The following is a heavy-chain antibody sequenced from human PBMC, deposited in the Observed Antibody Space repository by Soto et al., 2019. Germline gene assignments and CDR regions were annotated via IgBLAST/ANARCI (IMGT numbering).Heavy chain of an antibody. V-gene: IGHV3-11*06. J-gene: IGHJ3*02. Sequence: SLRLSCAASGFTFSDYYMSGIRRAPGKRLEWVSYISSSSSYTNYADSVKGRFTISRDNAKNSLYLQMNSLRAEDTAVYYCARVDYYDSTRRAFDIWGQGTMVTVSS. CDR2: ISSSSSYT. D-gene: IGHD3-22*01. CDR1: GFTFSDYY. CDR3: ARVDYYDSTRRAFDI.